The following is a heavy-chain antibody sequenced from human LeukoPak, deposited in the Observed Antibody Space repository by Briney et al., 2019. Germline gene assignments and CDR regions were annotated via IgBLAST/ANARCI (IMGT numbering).Heavy chain of an antibody. CDR1: GYTFTGHY. V-gene: IGHV1-2*06. CDR2: INPNSGDT. CDR3: ARDMWELPSDYYYDS. Sequence: ASVKVSCKASGYTFTGHYLNWLRQAPGQGLEWMGRINPNSGDTKYADKFQGRVIMTRDTSTSTAYMELNGLRSNDTASYYCARDMWELPSDYYYDSWGLGTLVTVSS. D-gene: IGHD1-26*01. J-gene: IGHJ4*02.